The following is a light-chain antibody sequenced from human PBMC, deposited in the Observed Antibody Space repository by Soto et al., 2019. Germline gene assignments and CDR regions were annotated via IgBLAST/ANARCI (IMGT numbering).Light chain of an antibody. J-gene: IGLJ2*01. CDR3: SSYTSSSTLV. V-gene: IGLV1-40*01. Sequence: QSVLTQPPSVSGAPGQRVTISCTGNSSNIGAGYDVHWYQQLPGNAPKLLIFGNSHRPSGVPDRFFGSKSGTSASLAITGLQAEDEADYYWSSYTSSSTLVFGGEPKLTVL. CDR2: GNS. CDR1: SSNIGAGYD.